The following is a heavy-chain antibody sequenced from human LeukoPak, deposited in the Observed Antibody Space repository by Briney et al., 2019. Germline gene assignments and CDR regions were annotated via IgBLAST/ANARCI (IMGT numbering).Heavy chain of an antibody. CDR2: INPNSTTT. D-gene: IGHD6-19*01. J-gene: IGHJ4*02. CDR1: GYTFAGYY. CDR3: ARAVSGRFDY. Sequence: ASVKVSCKASGYTFAGYYIHWVRQAPGQGLEWLGWINPNSTTTHYEQKFQGRVTMTRDTSISTAYMELRRLRSDDTAMYYCARAVSGRFDYWGQGTLVTVSS. V-gene: IGHV1-2*02.